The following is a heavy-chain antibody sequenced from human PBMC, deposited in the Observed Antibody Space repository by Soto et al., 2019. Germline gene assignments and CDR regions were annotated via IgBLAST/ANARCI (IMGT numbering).Heavy chain of an antibody. CDR3: ARDWLSYEGRYLGY. J-gene: IGHJ4*02. CDR1: GYTFSTYW. D-gene: IGHD1-26*01. Sequence: EVQLVESGGGLVQPGGSLRLSCAASGYTFSTYWMHWVRQAPGKGLVWVSRINSDGSDTDYSDSVKGRFTISRDNAKSVLDLLMDSLGAEDPAVYYCARDWLSYEGRYLGYWGQGTLVTVSS. CDR2: INSDGSDT. V-gene: IGHV3-74*01.